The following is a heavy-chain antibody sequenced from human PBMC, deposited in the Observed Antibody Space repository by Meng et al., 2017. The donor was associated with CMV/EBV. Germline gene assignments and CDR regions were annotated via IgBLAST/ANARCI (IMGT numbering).Heavy chain of an antibody. CDR3: ASMSSSGDY. J-gene: IGHJ4*02. CDR2: ISGSGGST. CDR1: GFTFSSYA. Sequence: GESLKISCAASGFTFSSYAMSWVRQAPGKGLEWVSAISGSGGSTYYADSVKGRFTISRDNSKNTLYLQMNSLRAEDTAVYYCASMSSSGDYWDQGTLVTVSS. D-gene: IGHD6-6*01. V-gene: IGHV3-23*01.